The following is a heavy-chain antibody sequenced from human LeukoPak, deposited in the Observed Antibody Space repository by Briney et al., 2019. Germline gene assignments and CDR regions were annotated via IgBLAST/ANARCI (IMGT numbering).Heavy chain of an antibody. D-gene: IGHD2-8*01. CDR2: IDTSGSTI. Sequence: PGGSLRLSCAASGFTFSSYEMNWVRQAPGKGLEWVSYIDTSGSTIYYADSVKGRFTMSRDNAKHSLYLQMNSLRAENAAVYYCARGRYCTIGICYRSFDYWGQGTLVTVSS. CDR3: ARGRYCTIGICYRSFDY. J-gene: IGHJ4*02. CDR1: GFTFSSYE. V-gene: IGHV3-48*03.